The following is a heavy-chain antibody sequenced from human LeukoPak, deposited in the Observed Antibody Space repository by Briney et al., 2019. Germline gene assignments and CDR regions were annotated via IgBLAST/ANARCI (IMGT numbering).Heavy chain of an antibody. V-gene: IGHV3-53*01. D-gene: IGHD3-10*01. Sequence: GGSLRLSCAASGFTVSSNYMSWVRQAPGKGLEWVSVIYSGGSTYYADSVKGRFTISRDNSKRTLYIQMNSLRAEDTAVYYCARAKPKNMVRGLIMRRESRYYFDYWGQGTLVTVSS. CDR3: ARAKPKNMVRGLIMRRESRYYFDY. J-gene: IGHJ4*02. CDR2: IYSGGST. CDR1: GFTVSSNY.